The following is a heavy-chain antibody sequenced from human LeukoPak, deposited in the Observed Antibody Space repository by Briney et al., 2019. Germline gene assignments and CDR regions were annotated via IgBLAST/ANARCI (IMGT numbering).Heavy chain of an antibody. CDR3: ATGSVRYSASWYSQEGDY. Sequence: GGSLRLSCAASGFIFSNHAMSWVRQAPGKGLEWVSAISDSGANTYYADSVRGRFTISRDNSKNTVYLQMNSLRAEDTAVYYCATGSVRYSASWYSQEGDYWGQGTLVTVSS. J-gene: IGHJ4*02. V-gene: IGHV3-23*01. D-gene: IGHD6-13*01. CDR1: GFIFSNHA. CDR2: ISDSGANT.